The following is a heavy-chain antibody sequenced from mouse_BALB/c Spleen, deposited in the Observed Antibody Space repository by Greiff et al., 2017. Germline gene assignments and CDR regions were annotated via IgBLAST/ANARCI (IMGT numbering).Heavy chain of an antibody. Sequence: EVQVVESGGDLVKPGGSLKLSCAASGFTFSSYGMSWVRQTPDKRLEWVATISSGGSYTYYPDSVKGRFTISRDNAKNTLYLQMSSLKSEDTAMYYCARQYDYDDAMDYWGQGTSVTVSS. J-gene: IGHJ4*01. V-gene: IGHV5-6*01. CDR3: ARQYDYDDAMDY. CDR1: GFTFSSYG. D-gene: IGHD2-4*01. CDR2: ISSGGSYT.